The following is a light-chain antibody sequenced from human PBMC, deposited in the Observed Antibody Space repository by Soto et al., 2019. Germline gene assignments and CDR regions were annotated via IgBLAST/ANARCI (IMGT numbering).Light chain of an antibody. CDR2: DAS. V-gene: IGKV1-5*01. J-gene: IGKJ1*01. Sequence: DVPMTQSPSTLAASVGDRVTITCRASENIKNWLAWYQQTPGKAPKVLISDASRLETGVPSRFSGSGYGTDFTLTRASLQTDDFGTSPCRQDDGHPKTFGQGTKVEVK. CDR1: ENIKNW. CDR3: RQDDGHPKT.